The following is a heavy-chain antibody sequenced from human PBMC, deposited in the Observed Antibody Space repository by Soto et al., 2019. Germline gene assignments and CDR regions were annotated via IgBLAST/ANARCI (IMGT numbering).Heavy chain of an antibody. CDR3: AKVQLPHRKYGGGYLLDI. J-gene: IGHJ4*02. V-gene: IGHV3-23*01. CDR2: VSSGGDNT. D-gene: IGHD1-1*01. Sequence: RLRYAASGCNFVNFGVRRILQTQVKGLEWVSSVSSGGDNTWYADSVKGRFTISRDNPKNTLYLHMNILSAADTAVYYCAKVQLPHRKYGGGYLLDIRGQGTLVT. CDR1: GCNFVNFG.